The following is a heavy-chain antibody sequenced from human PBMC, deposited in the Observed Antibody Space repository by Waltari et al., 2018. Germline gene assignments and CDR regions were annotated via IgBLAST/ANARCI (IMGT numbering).Heavy chain of an antibody. J-gene: IGHJ4*02. CDR2: ISYTGST. V-gene: IGHV4-59*08. CDR1: GDSSSSYY. CDR3: ARALVTTRIYFDY. Sequence: QVQLQESGPGLVRPSETLSLTCPVSGDSSSSYYWSWIRQPPGKGLEWIGYISYTGSTNYNPSLKSRVTFSVDTSKNQFSLKLSSATAADTAVYYCARALVTTRIYFDYWGLGTLVAVSS. D-gene: IGHD5-12*01.